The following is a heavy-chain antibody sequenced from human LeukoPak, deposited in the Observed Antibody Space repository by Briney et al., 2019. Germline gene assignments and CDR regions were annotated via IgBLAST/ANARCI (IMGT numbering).Heavy chain of an antibody. D-gene: IGHD3-3*01. CDR1: GGSISSGGYY. CDR2: IYHSGST. CDR3: AALRFLEWLDDNYGPFDY. V-gene: IGHV4-30-2*01. J-gene: IGHJ4*02. Sequence: SQTLSLTCTVSGGSISSGGYYWSWIRQPPGKGLEWIGYIYHSGSTYYNPSLKSRVTISVDRSKNRFSLKLSSVTAADTAVYYCAALRFLEWLDDNYGPFDYWGQGTLVTVSS.